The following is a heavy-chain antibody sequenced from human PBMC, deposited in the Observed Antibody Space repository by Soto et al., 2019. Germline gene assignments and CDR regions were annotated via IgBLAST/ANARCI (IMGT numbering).Heavy chain of an antibody. CDR2: MYYSGST. V-gene: IGHV4-61*01. Sequence: QVQLQESGPGLVKPSETLSLTCTVSGGSVSSPTYYWSWIRQPPGKELEWIGYMYYSGSTNSNPSLKRGVTISQDTAKNQFSLKLRYVTAADTAVYYWAGGRGHVNNWFDTWGQGTLVTVSS. CDR3: AGGRGHVNNWFDT. D-gene: IGHD3-10*01. CDR1: GGSVSSPTYY. J-gene: IGHJ5*02.